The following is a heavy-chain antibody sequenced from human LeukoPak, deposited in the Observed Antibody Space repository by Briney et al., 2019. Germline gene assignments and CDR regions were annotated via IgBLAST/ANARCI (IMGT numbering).Heavy chain of an antibody. J-gene: IGHJ3*02. V-gene: IGHV3-30*02. CDR1: GFTFSSYG. Sequence: GGSLRLSCAASGFTFSSYGMHWVRQAPGKGLEWVAFIRYDGSNKYYADSVKGRFTISRDNSKNTLYLQMNSLRAEDTAVYYCAKDQRRYYDSSGYYRPDAFDIWGQGTMVTVSS. D-gene: IGHD3-22*01. CDR3: AKDQRRYYDSSGYYRPDAFDI. CDR2: IRYDGSNK.